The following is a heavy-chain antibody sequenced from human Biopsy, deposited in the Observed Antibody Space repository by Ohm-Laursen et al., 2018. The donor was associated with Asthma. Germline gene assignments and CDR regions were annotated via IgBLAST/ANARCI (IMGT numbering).Heavy chain of an antibody. CDR3: ARKAGSCISRTCYSLDF. V-gene: IGHV1-69*01. J-gene: IGHJ4*02. D-gene: IGHD2-2*01. CDR2: INSVFGTT. CDR1: GGTFNTYV. Sequence: SSGKVSCKSLGGTFNTYVIGWVRQAPEQGLDWMGGINSVFGTTTYPQKFQDRVTITADDSTSTVYMELSSLRSEDTAVYYCARKAGSCISRTCYSLDFWGQGTLVTVSS.